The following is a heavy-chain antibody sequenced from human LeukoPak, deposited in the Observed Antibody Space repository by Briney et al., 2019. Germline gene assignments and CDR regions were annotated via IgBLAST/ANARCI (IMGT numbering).Heavy chain of an antibody. J-gene: IGHJ4*02. D-gene: IGHD2/OR15-2a*01. Sequence: GGSLRLSCAASGFAFNSYAIHWVRQAPGKGLEWVSFISYDGRIKYYADSVKGRLTISRDNSKNTLSLQMNSLRAEDTAIYYCARDLSEKYSIDYWGQGTLVAVSS. CDR1: GFAFNSYA. CDR3: ARDLSEKYSIDY. CDR2: ISYDGRIK. V-gene: IGHV3-30-3*01.